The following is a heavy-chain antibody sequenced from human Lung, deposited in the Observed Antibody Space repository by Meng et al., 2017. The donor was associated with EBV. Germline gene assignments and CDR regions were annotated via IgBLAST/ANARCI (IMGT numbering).Heavy chain of an antibody. J-gene: IGHJ5*02. CDR1: GGSISSGGYY. V-gene: IGHV4-31*01. CDR2: IYYSGST. D-gene: IGHD6-6*01. Sequence: QVQPQASGPGLLKPSQTLSLTCTVSGGSISSGGYYWSWIRQHPGKGLEWIGYIYYSGSTYYNPSLKSLVTISVDTSKNQFSLKLSSVTAADTAVYYCARVVAGRYNWFDPWGQGTLVTVSS. CDR3: ARVVAGRYNWFDP.